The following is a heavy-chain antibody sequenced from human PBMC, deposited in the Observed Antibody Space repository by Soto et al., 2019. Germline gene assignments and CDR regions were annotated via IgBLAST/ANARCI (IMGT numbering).Heavy chain of an antibody. CDR1: GFIFRNYW. J-gene: IGHJ4*02. CDR2: IKPDGSEK. CDR3: AKLRGGTTIYDY. Sequence: GGSLRLSCAASGFIFRNYWMSWVRQTPGKGLEWVASIKPDGSEKYYVDSVKGRFTISKDNAKNSLSLQMNSLRDEDTAVYYCAKLRGGTTIYDYWGQGTLVTVSS. V-gene: IGHV3-7*01. D-gene: IGHD1-1*01.